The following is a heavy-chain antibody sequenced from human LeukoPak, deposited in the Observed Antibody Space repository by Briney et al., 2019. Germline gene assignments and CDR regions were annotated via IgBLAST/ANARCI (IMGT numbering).Heavy chain of an antibody. Sequence: ASVKVSCKASGYIFTSYGISWVRQAPGQGLEWMGWISAYNGNTNYAQKLQGRVTMTTDTSTSTAYVELRSLRSDDTAVYYCARPGGYSYGYHGEFDYWGQGTLVTVSS. V-gene: IGHV1-18*01. J-gene: IGHJ4*02. CDR3: ARPGGYSYGYHGEFDY. CDR1: GYIFTSYG. CDR2: ISAYNGNT. D-gene: IGHD5-18*01.